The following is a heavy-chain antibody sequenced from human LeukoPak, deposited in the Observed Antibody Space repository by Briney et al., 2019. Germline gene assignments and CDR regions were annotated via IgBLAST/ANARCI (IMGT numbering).Heavy chain of an antibody. D-gene: IGHD3-3*01. Sequence: ASVKVSCKASGGTFSSYAISWVRQAPGQGLEWMGGIIPIFGTANYAQKFQGRVTITADESTSTAYMELSSLSSEDKAVYYCARGDLRGPFDYWGQGTLVTVSS. V-gene: IGHV1-69*13. CDR3: ARGDLRGPFDY. J-gene: IGHJ4*02. CDR2: IIPIFGTA. CDR1: GGTFSSYA.